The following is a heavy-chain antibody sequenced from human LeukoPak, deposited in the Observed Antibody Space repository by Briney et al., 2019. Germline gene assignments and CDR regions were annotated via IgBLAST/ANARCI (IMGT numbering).Heavy chain of an antibody. D-gene: IGHD3-10*01. CDR2: ISADNGNI. J-gene: IGHJ5*02. CDR1: GYTFASYG. Sequence: ASVKVSCKASGYTFASYGISWVRQAPGQGLEWMGWISADNGNINYAQKFQDRVTMTIDTSTSTAHMELRSPRSDDTAVYYCARDRFSGSYYKPWFDPWGQGILVTVSS. V-gene: IGHV1-18*01. CDR3: ARDRFSGSYYKPWFDP.